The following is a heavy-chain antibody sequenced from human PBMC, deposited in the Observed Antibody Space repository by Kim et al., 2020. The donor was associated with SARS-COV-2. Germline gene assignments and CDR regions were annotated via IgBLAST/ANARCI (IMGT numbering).Heavy chain of an antibody. Sequence: GGSLRLSCAASGFTFTSYNRNWVRQAPGKGLEWVAVISYDGNNKYYADSVKGRITISRDNSKNTLYLQMNSLRAEDTAVYYCARTIGGSYYGGLDYWGQGTLVTVSS. CDR1: GFTFTSYN. CDR2: ISYDGNNK. J-gene: IGHJ4*02. D-gene: IGHD3-10*01. V-gene: IGHV3-30-3*01. CDR3: ARTIGGSYYGGLDY.